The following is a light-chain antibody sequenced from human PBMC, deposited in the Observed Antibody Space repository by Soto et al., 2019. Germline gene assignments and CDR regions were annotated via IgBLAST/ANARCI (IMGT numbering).Light chain of an antibody. CDR2: AAS. Sequence: DTPMTQSPSSLSASVGDRVTITCRASQGISNYLAWYQQKPGKVPKLLIYAASTLQSGLPSRFSGSGSGTDFTLTISSLQPEDVATYYCQKYNRAPFTFGPGTKVDIK. V-gene: IGKV1-27*01. CDR3: QKYNRAPFT. J-gene: IGKJ3*01. CDR1: QGISNY.